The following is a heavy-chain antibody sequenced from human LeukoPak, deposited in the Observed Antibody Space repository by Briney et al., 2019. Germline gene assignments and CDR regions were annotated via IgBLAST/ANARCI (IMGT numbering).Heavy chain of an antibody. CDR1: GFTFSSYG. CDR3: AKGWQLVRGYDAFDI. Sequence: GGSLRLSCAASGFTFSSYGMHWVRQAPGKGLEWVAFIRYDGSNKYYADSVKGRFTISRDNPKNTLYLQMNSLRAEDTAVYYCAKGWQLVRGYDAFDIWGQGTMVTVSS. CDR2: IRYDGSNK. J-gene: IGHJ3*02. V-gene: IGHV3-30*02. D-gene: IGHD6-6*01.